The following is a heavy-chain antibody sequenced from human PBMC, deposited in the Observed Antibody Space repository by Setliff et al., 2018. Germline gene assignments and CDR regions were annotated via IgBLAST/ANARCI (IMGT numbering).Heavy chain of an antibody. D-gene: IGHD3-9*01. V-gene: IGHV1-69*13. Sequence: GASVKVSCKASGVTFGRYVISWVRQAPGQGLEWMGGIIPMFGTANKAQKFQDRVTITADESTSTIYMELISLGSEDTAVYFCASDLMGFWGQGTLVTVSS. CDR3: ASDLMGF. CDR1: GVTFGRYV. CDR2: IIPMFGTA. J-gene: IGHJ4*02.